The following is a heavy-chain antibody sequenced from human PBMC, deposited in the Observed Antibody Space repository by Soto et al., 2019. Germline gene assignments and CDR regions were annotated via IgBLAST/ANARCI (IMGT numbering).Heavy chain of an antibody. J-gene: IGHJ6*02. CDR3: ARCIQGDYYYGMDV. D-gene: IGHD5-18*01. CDR2: INADYGNT. CDR1: GYTFYSHS. Sequence: ASVKVSCKASGYTFYSHSISWVRQAPGQGLEWMGRINADYGNTQYAQKFRGRVTMTTDASTTTVYMELTNLRSDDTAVYYCARCIQGDYYYGMDVWGQGTTVTVSS. V-gene: IGHV1-18*01.